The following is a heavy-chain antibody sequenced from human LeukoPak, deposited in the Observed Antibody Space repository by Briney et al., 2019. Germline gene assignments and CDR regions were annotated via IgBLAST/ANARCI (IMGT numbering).Heavy chain of an antibody. Sequence: SGGSLRLSCAASGITFSSYGMSWVRQAPGKGLEWVSSISSTGGTTYYADSVKGRVTISRDNSKNTLYLQVNSLRVEDTAVYYCAKDRLGAMMYFDFWGQGTLVTVSS. D-gene: IGHD1-26*01. CDR3: AKDRLGAMMYFDF. CDR1: GITFSSYG. J-gene: IGHJ4*02. CDR2: ISSTGGTT. V-gene: IGHV3-23*01.